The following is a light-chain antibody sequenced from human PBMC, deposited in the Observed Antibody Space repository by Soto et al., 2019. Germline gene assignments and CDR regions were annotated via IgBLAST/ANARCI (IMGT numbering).Light chain of an antibody. V-gene: IGKV3-20*01. CDR1: QSVSSSY. CDR2: AAS. Sequence: EIVLTQSPGTLSLSPGERATLSCRSSQSVSSSYLAWYQQKPGQASRLLIYAASSRATGIPDRFSGSGSGTDFTLTISRLEPEDFAVYYCQQYFNSLIIFGPGTKVDIK. J-gene: IGKJ3*01. CDR3: QQYFNSLII.